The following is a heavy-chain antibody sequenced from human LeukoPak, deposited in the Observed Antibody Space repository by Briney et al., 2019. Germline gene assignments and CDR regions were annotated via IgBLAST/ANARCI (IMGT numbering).Heavy chain of an antibody. Sequence: SETLSLICTVSGGSISSYYWSWSRQPAGKGLEWIGRIYTSGSTNYNPSLKSRVTMSVDTSKNQFSLKLSSVTAADTAVYYCAREYSSGWYGSVGPFDPWGQGTLVTVSS. J-gene: IGHJ5*02. D-gene: IGHD6-19*01. CDR3: AREYSSGWYGSVGPFDP. V-gene: IGHV4-4*07. CDR2: IYTSGST. CDR1: GGSISSYY.